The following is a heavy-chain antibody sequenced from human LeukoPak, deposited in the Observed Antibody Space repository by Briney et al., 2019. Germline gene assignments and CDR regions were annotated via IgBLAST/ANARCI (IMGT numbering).Heavy chain of an antibody. CDR3: ARDLAWGAFDY. V-gene: IGHV3-23*01. J-gene: IGHJ4*02. Sequence: PGGSLRLSCAASGFTFSGYGMSWVRQAPGKGLDWVSAISDNGAYTYYADSVKGRFTISRDDSKNTLSLQMNSLRVEDTAVYYCARDLAWGAFDYWGQGTLVTVSS. CDR1: GFTFSGYG. D-gene: IGHD7-27*01. CDR2: ISDNGAYT.